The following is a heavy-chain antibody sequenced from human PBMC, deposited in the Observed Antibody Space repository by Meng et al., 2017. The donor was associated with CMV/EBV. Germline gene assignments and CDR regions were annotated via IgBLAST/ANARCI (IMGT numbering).Heavy chain of an antibody. CDR3: STLDNWNYELSN. Sequence: GGSLRLSCAASGFTFSNAWMTWVCQAPGKGLEWVGRIKNKPDGGTTDYAAPVKGRFTISRDDSKNTLYLQMNSLKAEDTAVYYCSTLDNWNYELSNWGQGTLVTVSS. CDR2: IKNKPDGGTT. CDR1: GFTFSNAW. D-gene: IGHD1-7*01. V-gene: IGHV3-15*01. J-gene: IGHJ4*02.